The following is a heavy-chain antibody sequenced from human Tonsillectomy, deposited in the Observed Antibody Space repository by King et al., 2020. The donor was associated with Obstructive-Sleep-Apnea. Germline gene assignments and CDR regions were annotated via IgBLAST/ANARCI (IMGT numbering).Heavy chain of an antibody. J-gene: IGHJ4*02. CDR3: ASRGDGSSCLDN. CDR1: GFNFSHYG. V-gene: IGHV3-33*01. Sequence: VQLVESGGGVVQPGRSLRLSCATSGFNFSHYGMHCVRQAPGKGLDWVAVIWFDGSKISYSDSVKGRFTISRDNSKNRVYLQMHSLTVEDTAVYYCASRGDGSSCLDNWGQGTLVTVSS. CDR2: IWFDGSKI. D-gene: IGHD6-13*01.